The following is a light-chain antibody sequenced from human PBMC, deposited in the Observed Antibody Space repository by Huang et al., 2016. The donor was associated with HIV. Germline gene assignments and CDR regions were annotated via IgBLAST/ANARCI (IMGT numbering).Light chain of an antibody. J-gene: IGKJ3*01. CDR2: AAS. Sequence: DIQMTQSPSSLSASVGDRVTITCRASQSISSYLNWYQQKPGKAPKLLIYAASSLQSWGPSRFSGSGSGTDFTLTISSLQPEDFATYYCQQSYSSLGGFGPGTKVDIK. CDR3: QQSYSSLGG. V-gene: IGKV1-39*01. CDR1: QSISSY.